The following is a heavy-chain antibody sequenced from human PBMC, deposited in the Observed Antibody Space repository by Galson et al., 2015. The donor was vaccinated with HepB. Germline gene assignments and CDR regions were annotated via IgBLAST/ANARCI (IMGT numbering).Heavy chain of an antibody. J-gene: IGHJ4*02. CDR1: GFTFSSYA. CDR2: ISGSGGST. D-gene: IGHD3-10*01. CDR3: AKDWNSMVRGPGDY. V-gene: IGHV3-23*01. Sequence: SLRLSCAASGFTFSSYAMSWVRQAPGKGLEWVSAISGSGGSTYYADSVKGRFTISRDNSKNTLYLQMNSLRAEDTAVYYCAKDWNSMVRGPGDYWGQGTLVTVSS.